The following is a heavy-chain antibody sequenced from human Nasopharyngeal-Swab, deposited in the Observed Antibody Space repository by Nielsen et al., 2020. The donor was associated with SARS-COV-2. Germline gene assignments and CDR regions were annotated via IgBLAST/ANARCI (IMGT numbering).Heavy chain of an antibody. CDR1: GFTFDEYG. CDR3: AKATNARYDFWSGSFDY. D-gene: IGHD3-3*01. Sequence: SLKISCAASGFTFDEYGMHWVRQAPGKGLEWVAGFSWDGLTIGYADSVKGRFTISRDNAKNSLYLQMNSLRVEDMAFYYCAKATNARYDFWSGSFDYWGQGTLVTVSS. CDR2: FSWDGLTI. J-gene: IGHJ4*02. V-gene: IGHV3-9*03.